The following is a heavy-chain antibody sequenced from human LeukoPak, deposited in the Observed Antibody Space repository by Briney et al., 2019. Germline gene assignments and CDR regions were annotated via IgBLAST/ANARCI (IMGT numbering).Heavy chain of an antibody. J-gene: IGHJ4*02. CDR1: GYTFSDYG. CDR3: SKVAAVLTSGIAASRHEY. Sequence: GGSLRLSCTASGYTFSDYGMHGLRQAPDKGLEWVTDISYSGGDKFYTDSVKRRLTISRDNYKNTLYLQMNNLADEDTAVYYCSKVAAVLTSGIAASRHEYWGQGTLVTVSS. CDR2: ISYSGGDK. V-gene: IGHV3-30*18. D-gene: IGHD6-25*01.